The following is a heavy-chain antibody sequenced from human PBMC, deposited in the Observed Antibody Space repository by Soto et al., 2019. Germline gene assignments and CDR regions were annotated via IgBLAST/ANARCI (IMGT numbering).Heavy chain of an antibody. CDR3: ARGAYCSGGSCYSIFDY. Sequence: GASVKVSCKASGYTFTGYYMHWVRQAPGQGLEWMGWINPNSGGTNYAQKFQGWVTMTRDTSISTAYMELSRLRSDNTAVYYCARGAYCSGGSCYSIFDYWGQGTLGTVSS. J-gene: IGHJ4*02. CDR2: INPNSGGT. CDR1: GYTFTGYY. V-gene: IGHV1-2*04. D-gene: IGHD2-15*01.